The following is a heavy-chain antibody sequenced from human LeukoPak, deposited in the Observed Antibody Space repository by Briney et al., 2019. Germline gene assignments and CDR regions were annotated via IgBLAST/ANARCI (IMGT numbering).Heavy chain of an antibody. Sequence: GGSLRLSCAASGFTFSSYGMHWVRQAPGKGLEWVAVISYDGSNKYYADSVKGRFTISRDNSKNTLYLQMNSLKTEDTAVYYCTTDIAVAGLVVKDYWGQGTLVTVSS. CDR1: GFTFSSYG. J-gene: IGHJ4*02. CDR2: ISYDGSNK. D-gene: IGHD6-19*01. V-gene: IGHV3-30*03. CDR3: TTDIAVAGLVVKDY.